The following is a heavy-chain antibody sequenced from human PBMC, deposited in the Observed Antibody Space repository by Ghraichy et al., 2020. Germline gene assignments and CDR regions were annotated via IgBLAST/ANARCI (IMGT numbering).Heavy chain of an antibody. V-gene: IGHV3-23*01. CDR3: AKDRDYDYVWGSYRQNYFDY. D-gene: IGHD3-16*02. J-gene: IGHJ4*02. CDR2: ISGSGGST. CDR1: GFTFSSYA. Sequence: ESLNISCAASGFTFSSYAMSWVRQAPGKGLEWVSAISGSGGSTYYADSVKGRFTISRDNSKNTMYLQMNSLRAEDTAVNYCAKDRDYDYVWGSYRQNYFDYWGQGPLVTFSS.